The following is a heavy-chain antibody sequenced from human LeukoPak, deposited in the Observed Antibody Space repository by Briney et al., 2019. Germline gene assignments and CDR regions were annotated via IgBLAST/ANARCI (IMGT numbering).Heavy chain of an antibody. V-gene: IGHV1-8*01. Sequence: ASVKVSCKASGYTFTSYDINWVRQATGQGLEWMGWMNPNSGNTGYAQKFQGRVIMTRNTSISTAYMELSSLRSEDTAVYYCARRGRCSGGSCYFRGNWFDPWGQGTLVTVSS. CDR1: GYTFTSYD. D-gene: IGHD2-15*01. CDR3: ARRGRCSGGSCYFRGNWFDP. J-gene: IGHJ5*02. CDR2: MNPNSGNT.